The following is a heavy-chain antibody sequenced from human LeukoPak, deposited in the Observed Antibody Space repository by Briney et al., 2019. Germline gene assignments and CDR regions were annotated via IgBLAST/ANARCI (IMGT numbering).Heavy chain of an antibody. V-gene: IGHV1-2*02. D-gene: IGHD3-10*01. CDR1: GYTFTGYY. CDR2: INPHSGGT. Sequence: ASVKVSCKASGYTFTGYYMHWVRQAPGQGLEWMGWINPHSGGTNYAQKFQGRVTMTRDTSIRTAHMEVSRLRSDDTAGYCCAKGLLWFGELTYFDYWGQGTLVTVSS. CDR3: AKGLLWFGELTYFDY. J-gene: IGHJ4*02.